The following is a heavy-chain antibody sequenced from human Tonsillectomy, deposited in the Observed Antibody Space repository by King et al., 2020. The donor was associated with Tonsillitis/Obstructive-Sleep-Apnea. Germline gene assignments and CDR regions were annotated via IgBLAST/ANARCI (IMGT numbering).Heavy chain of an antibody. CDR2: INHSGST. V-gene: IGHV4-34*01. CDR3: ARGAAYRYGTDFVY. CDR1: GGSFSGYY. Sequence: VQLPQWGAGLLKPSETLSLTCAVYGGSFSGYYWSWIRQPPGKGLEWIGEINHSGSTNYNPSLKSRVTISVDTSKNHFSLKLSSVTAADTAVYYCARGAAYRYGTDFVYWGQGTLVTVSS. D-gene: IGHD5-18*01. J-gene: IGHJ4*02.